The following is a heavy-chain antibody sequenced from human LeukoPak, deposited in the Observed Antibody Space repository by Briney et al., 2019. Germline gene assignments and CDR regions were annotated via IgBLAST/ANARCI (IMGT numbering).Heavy chain of an antibody. D-gene: IGHD3-10*01. CDR3: ARFLVLWFGESRTFDY. J-gene: IGHJ4*02. CDR2: IKSDGSTT. V-gene: IGHV3-74*01. Sequence: TGGSLRLSCAASGFTFSSYWMHWVRQAPGKGLVWVSRIKSDGSTTTYADSVKGRFTISRDNAKNSLYLQMNSLRAEDTAVYYCARFLVLWFGESRTFDYWGQGTLVTVSS. CDR1: GFTFSSYW.